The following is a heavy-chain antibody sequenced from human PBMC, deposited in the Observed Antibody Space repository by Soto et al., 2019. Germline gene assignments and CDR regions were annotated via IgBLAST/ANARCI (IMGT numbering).Heavy chain of an antibody. CDR1: GFTFTNYA. CDR3: AKGAFIAAAFDHGP. CDR2: ISASGGA. D-gene: IGHD6-13*01. V-gene: IGHV3-23*01. J-gene: IGHJ5*02. Sequence: PGGSLRLSCAASGFTFTNYAMSWVRQAPGKGLEWVSGISASGGAYYTDSVKGRFTISRDNSKNTLYLQMNSLRAEDTAVYYCAKGAFIAAAFDHGPWGQGTLVTVSS.